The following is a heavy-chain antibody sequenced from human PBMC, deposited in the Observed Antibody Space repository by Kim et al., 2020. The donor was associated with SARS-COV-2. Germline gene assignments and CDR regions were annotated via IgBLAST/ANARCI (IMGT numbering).Heavy chain of an antibody. D-gene: IGHD3-10*01. CDR1: GGTFSSYA. CDR2: IIPIFGTA. V-gene: IGHV1-69*13. Sequence: ASVKVSCKASGGTFSSYAISWVRQAPGQGLEWMGGIIPIFGTANYAQKFQGRVTITADESTSTAYMELSSLRSEDTAVYYCAGLWFRELFPGYYYMDVWGKRTTVTAS. CDR3: AGLWFRELFPGYYYMDV. J-gene: IGHJ6*03.